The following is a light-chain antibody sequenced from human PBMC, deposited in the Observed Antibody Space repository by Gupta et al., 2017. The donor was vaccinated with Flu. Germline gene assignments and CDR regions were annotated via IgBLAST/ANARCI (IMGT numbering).Light chain of an antibody. V-gene: IGKV1-33*01. CDR3: QQFDNLPYT. CDR1: QDITKN. Sequence: DIQLTQSPSSLSPSVGGKVSISCQASQDITKNLNWFQQKSGRPPNLLIYGASNLQSGVPSRFSGSGSGTLFMLTLNNVQPEDVATYFCQQFDNLPYTFGQGTKLEI. J-gene: IGKJ2*01. CDR2: GAS.